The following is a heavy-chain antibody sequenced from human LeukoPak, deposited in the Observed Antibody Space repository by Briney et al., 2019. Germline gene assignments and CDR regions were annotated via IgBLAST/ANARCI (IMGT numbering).Heavy chain of an antibody. CDR1: GYTFTGYY. Sequence: ASVKVSCKASGYTFTGYYMHWVRQAPGQGLEWMGWINPNSGSTNYAQKFQGRVTMTRDTSISTAYMELSRLRSDDTAVYYCARTMVRGVIITGKAFDIWGQGTMVTVSS. V-gene: IGHV1-2*02. CDR3: ARTMVRGVIITGKAFDI. D-gene: IGHD3-10*01. J-gene: IGHJ3*02. CDR2: INPNSGST.